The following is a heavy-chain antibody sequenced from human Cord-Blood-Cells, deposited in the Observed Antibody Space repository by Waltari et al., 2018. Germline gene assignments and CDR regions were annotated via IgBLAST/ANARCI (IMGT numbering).Heavy chain of an antibody. CDR3: ARVGYSSSWDAFDI. Sequence: QVQLQESGPGLVKPSETLSLTCTVSGGPISSYYWSWIRQPPGKGLEWIGYIYYSGSTNYNPSLKSRVTISVDTSKNQFSLKLSSVTAADTAVYYCARVGYSSSWDAFDIWGQGTMVTVSS. J-gene: IGHJ3*02. D-gene: IGHD6-13*01. CDR1: GGPISSYY. CDR2: IYYSGST. V-gene: IGHV4-59*01.